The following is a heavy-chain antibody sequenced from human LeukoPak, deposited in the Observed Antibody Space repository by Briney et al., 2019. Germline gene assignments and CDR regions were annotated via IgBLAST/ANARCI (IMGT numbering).Heavy chain of an antibody. CDR1: GGTFSSYA. CDR2: IIPIFGTA. Sequence: SVKVSCKASGGTFSSYAISWVRQAPGQGLEWMGRIIPIFGTANYAQKFQGRVTITADKSTSTAYMELSSLRSEDTAVYYCARGGLRYFDWLPATNWFDPWGQGTLVTVSS. V-gene: IGHV1-69*06. J-gene: IGHJ5*02. D-gene: IGHD3-9*01. CDR3: ARGGLRYFDWLPATNWFDP.